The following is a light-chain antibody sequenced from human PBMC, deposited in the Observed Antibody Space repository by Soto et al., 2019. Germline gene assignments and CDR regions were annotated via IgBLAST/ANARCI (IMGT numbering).Light chain of an antibody. Sequence: QSALTQPASVSGSPGQSITISCTGTSSDVGGYNFVSWYQQQPGKAPKLMVHEVTNRPSGVSYRFSGSKSGNTASLTISGLQAEDEADYFCSSYTGSGTLIFGGGTQLTVL. CDR2: EVT. CDR3: SSYTGSGTLI. CDR1: SSDVGGYNF. V-gene: IGLV2-14*01. J-gene: IGLJ2*01.